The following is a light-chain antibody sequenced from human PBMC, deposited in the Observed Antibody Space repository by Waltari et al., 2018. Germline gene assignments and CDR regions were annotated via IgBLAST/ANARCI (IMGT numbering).Light chain of an antibody. Sequence: SYELTQPTSVSVAPGQTASITCPGDTLGAKYACWYQQKPGQSPVLVIHQNTKRPSGIPERFSGSNSGNTATLTISGTQTIDEADYYCQAWDSTYARVFGGGTKLTVL. CDR1: TLGAKY. CDR3: QAWDSTYARV. V-gene: IGLV3-1*01. J-gene: IGLJ2*01. CDR2: QNT.